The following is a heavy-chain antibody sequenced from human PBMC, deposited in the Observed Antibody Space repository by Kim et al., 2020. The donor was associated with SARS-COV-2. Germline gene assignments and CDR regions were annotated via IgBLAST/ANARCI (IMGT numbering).Heavy chain of an antibody. D-gene: IGHD3-3*01. Sequence: ASVKVSCKASGYTFTSYGISWVRQAPGQGLEWMGWISAYNGNTNYAQKLQGRVTMTTDTSTSTAYMELRSLRSDDTAVYYCARDFSYDFWSGYLGGRSVFENWFDPWGQGTLVTVSS. CDR2: ISAYNGNT. V-gene: IGHV1-18*04. J-gene: IGHJ5*02. CDR1: GYTFTSYG. CDR3: ARDFSYDFWSGYLGGRSVFENWFDP.